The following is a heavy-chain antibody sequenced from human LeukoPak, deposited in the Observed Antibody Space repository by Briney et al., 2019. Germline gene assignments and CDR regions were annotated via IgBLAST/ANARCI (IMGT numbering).Heavy chain of an antibody. Sequence: GAPRLSCAASGFTFITYLITSGRHVPGKGLWWVANIREDGSEQYYVDSVEGRFAISRDNTKNSLYLQMNNLRAEDTAVYYCVSEPNSYSVDRWGQGTLVTVSS. CDR2: IREDGSEQ. CDR3: VSEPNSYSVDR. D-gene: IGHD2-21*01. J-gene: IGHJ5*02. V-gene: IGHV3-7*01. CDR1: GFTFITYL.